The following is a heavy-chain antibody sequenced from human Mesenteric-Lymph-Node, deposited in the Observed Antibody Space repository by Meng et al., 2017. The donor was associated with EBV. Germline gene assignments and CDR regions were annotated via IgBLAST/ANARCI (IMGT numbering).Heavy chain of an antibody. Sequence: VQLVGAGGGLIQPGGSLRLSCAASGFTVTSNYMSWVRQAPGKGLEWVSLIYSGGSTYYADSVKGRFTISRDNSKNTLYLQMNSLRAEDTAVYYCARDPTNGGYFDYWGQGTLVTVSS. CDR2: IYSGGST. CDR1: GFTVTSNY. CDR3: ARDPTNGGYFDY. V-gene: IGHV3-53*01. J-gene: IGHJ4*02.